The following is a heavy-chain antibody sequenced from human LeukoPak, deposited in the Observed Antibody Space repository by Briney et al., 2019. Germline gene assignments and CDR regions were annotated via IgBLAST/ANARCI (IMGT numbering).Heavy chain of an antibody. CDR3: ALGLRYQYGSGSKFDY. J-gene: IGHJ4*02. CDR2: ISTSGSNI. Sequence: GGSLRLSCAASGLTFSDYHMSWVRQAPGKGLEWVSYISTSGSNIYYADSVKGRFTISRDSAKNSLYLQMNSLRAEDTAVYYCALGLRYQYGSGSKFDYWGQGTLVTVSS. D-gene: IGHD3-10*01. V-gene: IGHV3-11*01. CDR1: GLTFSDYH.